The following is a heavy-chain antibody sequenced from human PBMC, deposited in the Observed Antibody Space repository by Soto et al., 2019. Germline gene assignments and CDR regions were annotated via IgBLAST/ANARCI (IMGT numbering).Heavy chain of an antibody. CDR2: IRGSGGST. CDR1: GFTFSSYA. D-gene: IGHD3-22*01. J-gene: IGHJ3*02. Sequence: GGSLRLSCAASGFTFSSYAMSWVRQAPGKGLEWVSAIRGSGGSTYYAASVKGRFTISRDNSKNTLYLQMNSRRAEDTALYYCAKDQAGGYYYISDPDAFDIWGQGTMVTVSS. CDR3: AKDQAGGYYYISDPDAFDI. V-gene: IGHV3-23*01.